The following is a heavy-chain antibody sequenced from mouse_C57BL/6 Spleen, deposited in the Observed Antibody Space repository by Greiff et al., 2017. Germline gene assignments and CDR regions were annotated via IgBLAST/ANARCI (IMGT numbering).Heavy chain of an antibody. CDR1: GYTFTSYW. V-gene: IGHV1-69*01. D-gene: IGHD1-1*01. CDR3: AIRGKYGRTEY. J-gene: IGHJ2*01. Sequence: QVQLQQPGAELVMPGASVKLSCKASGYTFTSYWMHWVKQRPGQGLEWIGEIDPYDSYTNYNQKFKGKSTLTVDKSSNTAYMQLSSLTSEDSAVYYCAIRGKYGRTEYWGQGTPPTGSS. CDR2: IDPYDSYT.